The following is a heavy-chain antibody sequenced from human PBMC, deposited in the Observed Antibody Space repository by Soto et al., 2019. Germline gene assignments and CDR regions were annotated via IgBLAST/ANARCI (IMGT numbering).Heavy chain of an antibody. J-gene: IGHJ6*02. Sequence: GGSLRLSGSAAGFTFSSYGMHWLRQAPGKGLERVAVISYDGSNKYYADSVKGRFTISRDNSKNTLYLQMNSLRAEDTAVYYCAKDHXTNGVCYYNYYYYGMDVWGQGTTVTVSS. CDR3: AKDHXTNGVCYYNYYYYGMDV. V-gene: IGHV3-30*18. D-gene: IGHD2-8*01. CDR1: GFTFSSYG. CDR2: ISYDGSNK.